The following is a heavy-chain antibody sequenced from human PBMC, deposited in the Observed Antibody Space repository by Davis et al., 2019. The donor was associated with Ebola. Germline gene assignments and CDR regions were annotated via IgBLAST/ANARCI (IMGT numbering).Heavy chain of an antibody. CDR2: ISAYNGNT. D-gene: IGHD3-16*01. V-gene: IGHV1-18*01. J-gene: IGHJ3*02. Sequence: ASVKVSCKASGYTFTSYGISWVRQAPEQGLEWMGWISAYNGNTNYAQKLQGRVTMTRDTSTSTVYMELSSLRSEDTAVYYCARELMGGDAFDIWGQGTMVTVSS. CDR3: ARELMGGDAFDI. CDR1: GYTFTSYG.